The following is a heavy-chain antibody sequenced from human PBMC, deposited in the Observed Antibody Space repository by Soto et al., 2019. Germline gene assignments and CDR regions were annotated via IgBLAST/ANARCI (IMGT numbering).Heavy chain of an antibody. Sequence: QVQLVQSGAEVKKPGASVKVSCKASGYTFTSYGISWVRQAPGQGLEWMGWISAYNGNTNYAQKLQGRVTMTTDTSXXTXYRXLRSLRSDDTAVYYCARDRYWLTMVRGVNDYGMDVWGQGTTVTVSS. CDR3: ARDRYWLTMVRGVNDYGMDV. CDR1: GYTFTSYG. J-gene: IGHJ6*02. CDR2: ISAYNGNT. D-gene: IGHD3-10*01. V-gene: IGHV1-18*01.